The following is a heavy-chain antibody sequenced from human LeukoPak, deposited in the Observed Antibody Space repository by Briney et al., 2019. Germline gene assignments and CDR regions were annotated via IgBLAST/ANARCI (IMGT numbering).Heavy chain of an antibody. Sequence: ASVKVSCKGSGYTFSVFGHTWVRQAPGQGLEWMGWISAYNGNTNYAQKLQGRVTMTTDTSTSTAYMELRSLRSDDTAVYYCARGRGGNSPAYFDYWGQGTLVTVSS. D-gene: IGHD4-23*01. CDR1: GYTFSVFG. V-gene: IGHV1-18*01. CDR3: ARGRGGNSPAYFDY. CDR2: ISAYNGNT. J-gene: IGHJ4*02.